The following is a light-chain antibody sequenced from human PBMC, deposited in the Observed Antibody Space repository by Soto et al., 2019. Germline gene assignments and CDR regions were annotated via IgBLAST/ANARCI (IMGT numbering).Light chain of an antibody. Sequence: QSALAEPASVSGSPGQTITISCTGTSSDVGGYDYVSWCQLHPGKAPKLVGFEVTNRPSEVSYLFSGSKSGNTASLTISGLQAEAEADYFCSSYSMSNAYLFGTGTKVTVL. CDR1: SSDVGGYDY. CDR3: SSYSMSNAYL. V-gene: IGLV2-14*01. CDR2: EVT. J-gene: IGLJ1*01.